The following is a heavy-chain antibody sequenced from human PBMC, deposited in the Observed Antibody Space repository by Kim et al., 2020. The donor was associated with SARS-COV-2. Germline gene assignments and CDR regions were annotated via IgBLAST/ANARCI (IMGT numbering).Heavy chain of an antibody. CDR3: SRHRRSAAAGTLYFQH. CDR2: IDPSDSYT. J-gene: IGHJ1*01. V-gene: IGHV5-10-1*01. Sequence: GESLKISCKGSGYSFTSYWISWVRQMPGKGLEWMGRIDPSDSYTNYSPSFQGHVTISADKSISTAYLQWSSLKASDTAMYYCSRHRRSAAAGTLYFQHWGQGTLVTVSS. D-gene: IGHD6-13*01. CDR1: GYSFTSYW.